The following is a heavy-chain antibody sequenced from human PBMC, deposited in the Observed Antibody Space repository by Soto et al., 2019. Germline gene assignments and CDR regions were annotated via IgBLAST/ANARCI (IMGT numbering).Heavy chain of an antibody. Sequence: GGSLRLSCATSGLTFSNYAMSWVRQAPGGGLEWVSSMSGSSSTTYYADSVRGRFTISRDRSKNTLYLQMSSLRAEDTALYYCAKNQERELPRVIDFWGQGTLVTV. CDR3: AKNQERELPRVIDF. V-gene: IGHV3-23*01. D-gene: IGHD1-7*01. J-gene: IGHJ4*02. CDR1: GLTFSNYA. CDR2: MSGSSSTT.